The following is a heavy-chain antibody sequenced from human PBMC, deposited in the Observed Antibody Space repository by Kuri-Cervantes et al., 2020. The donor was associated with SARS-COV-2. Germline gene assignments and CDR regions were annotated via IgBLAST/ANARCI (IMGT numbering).Heavy chain of an antibody. J-gene: IGHJ5*02. D-gene: IGHD2-8*01. V-gene: IGHV4-61*02. CDR1: GGSISSGSYY. CDR2: IYTSGST. CDR3: ARGPVVYEFDP. Sequence: SETLSLPCTVSGGSISSGSYYWSWIRQPAGKGLEWIGRIYTSGSTNYNPSLKSRVTISVDTSKNQFSLKLSSVTAADTAVYYCARGPVVYEFDPWGRGTLVTVSS.